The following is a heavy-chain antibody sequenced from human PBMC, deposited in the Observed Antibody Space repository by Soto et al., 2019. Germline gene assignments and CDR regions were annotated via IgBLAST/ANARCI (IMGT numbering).Heavy chain of an antibody. CDR3: AKASYDYLRTYYFDY. D-gene: IGHD5-12*01. J-gene: IGHJ4*02. V-gene: IGHV3-9*01. Sequence: GGSLRLSCAASGFTFDDYAMHWGRQAPGKGLEWVSGISWNSGSIGYADSVKGRFTISRDNAKNSLYLQMNSLRAEDTALYYCAKASYDYLRTYYFDYWGQGTLVTV. CDR1: GFTFDDYA. CDR2: ISWNSGSI.